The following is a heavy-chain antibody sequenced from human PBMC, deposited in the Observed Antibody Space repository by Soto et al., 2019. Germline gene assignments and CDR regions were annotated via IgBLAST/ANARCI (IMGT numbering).Heavy chain of an antibody. D-gene: IGHD2-15*01. CDR3: ARGQGYCSGGSCAGGVDY. CDR1: GYTFTGYF. CDR2: INPNSGGT. J-gene: IGHJ4*02. Sequence: ASVKVSCKASGYTFTGYFMHWVRQAPGQGLEWMGWINPNSGGTNYAQKFQGWVTMTRDTSISTAYMELRRLRSDDTAVYYCARGQGYCSGGSCAGGVDYWGQGTLVTVSS. V-gene: IGHV1-2*04.